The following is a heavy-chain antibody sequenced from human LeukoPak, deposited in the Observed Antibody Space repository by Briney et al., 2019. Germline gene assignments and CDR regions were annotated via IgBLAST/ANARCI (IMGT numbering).Heavy chain of an antibody. Sequence: ASVKVSCKASGYTFTGYYMHWVRQAPGQGLEWMGWINPNSGGTNYAQKFQGRVTMTRDTSISTAYMELSRLRSDDTAVYYCARDQDIVVVVAATPLYYCYGMDVWGQGTTVTVSS. D-gene: IGHD2-15*01. J-gene: IGHJ6*02. CDR2: INPNSGGT. CDR1: GYTFTGYY. V-gene: IGHV1-2*02. CDR3: ARDQDIVVVVAATPLYYCYGMDV.